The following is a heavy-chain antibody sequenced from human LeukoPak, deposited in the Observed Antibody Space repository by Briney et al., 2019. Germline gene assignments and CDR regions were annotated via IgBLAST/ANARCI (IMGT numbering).Heavy chain of an antibody. Sequence: SETLSLTCTISGVSISGYYWSWIRQPAGKGLEWIGRIYSSGSTDYNPSLKSRVTMSVDTSKNQLSLKLSSVTAADTAVYYCARVYDFWPNYGSPFNLWGRGTLVTVSS. CDR1: GVSISGYY. J-gene: IGHJ2*01. CDR2: IYSSGST. V-gene: IGHV4-4*07. D-gene: IGHD3-3*01. CDR3: ARVYDFWPNYGSPFNL.